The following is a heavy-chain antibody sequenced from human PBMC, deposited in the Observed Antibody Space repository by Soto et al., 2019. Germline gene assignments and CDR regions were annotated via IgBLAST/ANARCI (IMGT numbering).Heavy chain of an antibody. D-gene: IGHD1-1*01. CDR3: ARGRYGDY. CDR2: ISAHNGNT. CDR1: GYTFTSYG. Sequence: QVHLVQSGAEVKKPGASVKVSCKGSGYTFTSYGITWVRQAPGQGLECMGWISAHNGNTNYAQKLQGRVTVTRDTSTSTAYMELRSLGSDDTAVYYCARGRYGDYWGQGALVTVSS. J-gene: IGHJ4*02. V-gene: IGHV1-18*01.